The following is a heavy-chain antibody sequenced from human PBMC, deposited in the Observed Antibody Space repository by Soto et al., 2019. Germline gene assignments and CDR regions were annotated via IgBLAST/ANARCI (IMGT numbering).Heavy chain of an antibody. CDR3: TRYRWFDA. J-gene: IGHJ5*02. CDR1: GFSFGDYA. Sequence: SLRLSLSASGFSFGDYAIDWVRQAPGKGLKWISYISSRGTVKYHADSVKGRLTISRDNAKNSLYLKMNSLRAEDTAVYYCTRYRWFDAWGQGTLVTASS. D-gene: IGHD3-16*02. V-gene: IGHV3-48*03. CDR2: ISSRGTVK.